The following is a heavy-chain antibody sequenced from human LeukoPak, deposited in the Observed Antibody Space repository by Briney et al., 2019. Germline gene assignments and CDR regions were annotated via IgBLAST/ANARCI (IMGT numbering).Heavy chain of an antibody. V-gene: IGHV3-23*01. D-gene: IGHD4-17*01. J-gene: IGHJ4*02. CDR1: GFTFSSYA. CDR2: ISGSGGST. Sequence: AGGSLRLSCAASGFTFSSYAMSWVRQAPGKGLEWVSAISGSGGSTDYADSVKGRFTISRDNSKNTLYLQMNSLRAEDTAVYYCAKDLATVTTAFDYWGQGTLVTVSS. CDR3: AKDLATVTTAFDY.